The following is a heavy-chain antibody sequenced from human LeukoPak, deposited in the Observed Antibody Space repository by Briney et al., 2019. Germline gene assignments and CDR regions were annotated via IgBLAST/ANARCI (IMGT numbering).Heavy chain of an antibody. J-gene: IGHJ5*02. CDR2: MNPNSGNT. D-gene: IGHD4/OR15-4a*01. V-gene: IGHV1-8*01. Sequence: VASVKVSCKASGYTFTSYDINWVRQATGQGLEWMGWMNPNSGNTGYARKFQGRVTMTRNTSISTAYMELSRLRSEDTAVYYCARGHIGARDPWGQGTLVTVSS. CDR1: GYTFTSYD. CDR3: ARGHIGARDP.